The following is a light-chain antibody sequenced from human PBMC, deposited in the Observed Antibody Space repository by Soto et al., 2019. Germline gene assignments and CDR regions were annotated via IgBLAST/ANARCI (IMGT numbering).Light chain of an antibody. J-gene: IGKJ5*01. V-gene: IGKV3-15*01. CDR1: QSVSSN. Sequence: VMTQSPATLSVSPGERATLSCRASQSVSSNLAWYQQKPGQAPRLLIYGASTRATGIPARLSGSGSGTEFTLTISSLQSEDFAVYYCQQYNNWPPMITFGQGTRLEIK. CDR3: QQYNNWPPMIT. CDR2: GAS.